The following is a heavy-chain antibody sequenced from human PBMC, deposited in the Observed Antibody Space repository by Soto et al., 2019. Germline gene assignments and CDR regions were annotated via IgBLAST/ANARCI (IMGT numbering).Heavy chain of an antibody. CDR2: ISSSGSTI. CDR1: GFTFSYYY. D-gene: IGHD6-13*01. V-gene: IGHV3-11*01. CDR3: ARGTYSSSWYPPYYFDY. J-gene: IGHJ4*02. Sequence: PGGSLRLSCAASGFTFSYYYMIWIRQAPGKGLEWVSYISSSGSTIYYADSVKGRFTISRDNAKNSLYLQMNSLRAEDTAVYYCARGTYSSSWYPPYYFDYWGQGTLVTVSS.